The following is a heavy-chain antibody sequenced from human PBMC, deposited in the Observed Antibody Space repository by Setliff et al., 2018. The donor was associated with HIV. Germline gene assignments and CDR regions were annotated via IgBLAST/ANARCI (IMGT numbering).Heavy chain of an antibody. CDR3: ARRASKASLDY. J-gene: IGHJ4*02. CDR1: GYSFTSNW. V-gene: IGHV5-51*01. Sequence: GESLKISCKGSGYSFTSNWIGWVRQMPGKGLEWMGLIYPGDSDTRYSPSFQGRVTISADKSINTAYLQWSSLQASDTAMYYCARRASKASLDYWGQGTLVTVSS. CDR2: IYPGDSDT.